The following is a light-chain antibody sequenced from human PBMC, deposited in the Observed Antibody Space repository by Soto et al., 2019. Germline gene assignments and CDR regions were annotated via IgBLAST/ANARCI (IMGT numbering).Light chain of an antibody. CDR2: GAS. Sequence: EIGVTQSPVTLSLSPGERATLSCRASQSVNKNYLAWYQQKPGQAPRLLIYGASNRATGIPDRFRGSGSGTDFSLTISRLEPEDFAVYYCQQYGSSRTFGQGTKVDIK. CDR1: QSVNKNY. CDR3: QQYGSSRT. V-gene: IGKV3-20*01. J-gene: IGKJ1*01.